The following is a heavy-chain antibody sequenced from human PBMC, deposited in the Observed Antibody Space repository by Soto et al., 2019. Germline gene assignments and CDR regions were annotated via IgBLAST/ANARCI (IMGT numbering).Heavy chain of an antibody. CDR1: GFTFSSYG. D-gene: IGHD1-1*01. V-gene: IGHV3-30*18. CDR2: ISYDGSNK. CDR3: ANLWVPNSY. J-gene: IGHJ4*02. Sequence: PGGSLRLSCAASGFTFSSYGMHWVRQAPGKGLEGVAVISYDGSNKYYADSVKGRFTISRDNSKNTLYLQMNSLRAEDTAVYYCANLWVPNSYWGQGTLVTVSS.